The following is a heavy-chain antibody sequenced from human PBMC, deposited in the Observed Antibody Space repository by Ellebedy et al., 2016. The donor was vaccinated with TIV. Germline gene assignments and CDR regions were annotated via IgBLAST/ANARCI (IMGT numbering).Heavy chain of an antibody. CDR3: TRGFYEKFDP. Sequence: ASVKVSCKASGYTLTKYGISWVRQAPGQGLEWMGWISGYNGDTNYAQKFQGRVTMTIETSTNTVYMELRNLSFDDTAVYYCTRGFYEKFDPWGQGTPVTVS. D-gene: IGHD5/OR15-5a*01. V-gene: IGHV1-18*04. J-gene: IGHJ5*02. CDR2: ISGYNGDT. CDR1: GYTLTKYG.